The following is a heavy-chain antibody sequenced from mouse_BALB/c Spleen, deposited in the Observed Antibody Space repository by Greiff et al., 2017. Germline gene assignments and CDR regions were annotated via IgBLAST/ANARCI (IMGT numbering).Heavy chain of an antibody. CDR2: IYPGNGDT. D-gene: IGHD1-3*01. J-gene: IGHJ3*01. CDR3: ARFSTTWFAY. V-gene: IGHV1-12*01. Sequence: QVQLQQPGAELVKPGASVKMSCKASGYTFTSYNMHWVKQTPGQGLEWIGAIYPGNGDTSYNQKFKGKATLTADKSSSTAYMQLSSLTSEDSAVYYCARFSTTWFAYWGQGTLVTVSA. CDR1: GYTFTSYN.